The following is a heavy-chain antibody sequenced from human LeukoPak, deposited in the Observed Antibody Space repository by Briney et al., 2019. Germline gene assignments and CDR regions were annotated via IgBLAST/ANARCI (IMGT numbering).Heavy chain of an antibody. D-gene: IGHD3-3*01. CDR3: ASSIFRFLEWCPSY. V-gene: IGHV3-7*01. J-gene: IGHJ4*02. CDR2: IKQDGSEK. CDR1: GFTFSGYW. Sequence: GGSLRLSCAASGFTFSGYWMSWVRRAPGKGLEWVANIKQDGSEKYYVDSVKGRFTISRDNAKNSLYLQMNSLRAEDTAVYYCASSIFRFLEWCPSYWGQGTLVTVSS.